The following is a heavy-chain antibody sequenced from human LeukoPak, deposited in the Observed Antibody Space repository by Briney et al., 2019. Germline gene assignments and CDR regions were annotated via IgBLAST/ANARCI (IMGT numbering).Heavy chain of an antibody. V-gene: IGHV1-18*01. J-gene: IGHJ1*01. CDR3: ARDPRVYSSSWYGYFQH. D-gene: IGHD6-13*01. CDR1: GYTFISYG. CDR2: ISAYNGNT. Sequence: GASVKVSCKACGYTFISYGISWVRQAPGQGLEWMGWISAYNGNTNYAQKVQGRVTMTTDTSTSTAYMELRSLRSDDTAVYYCARDPRVYSSSWYGYFQHWGQGTLVTVSS.